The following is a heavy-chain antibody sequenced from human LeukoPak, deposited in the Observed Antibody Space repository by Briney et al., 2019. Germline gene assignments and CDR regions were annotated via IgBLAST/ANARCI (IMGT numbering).Heavy chain of an antibody. J-gene: IGHJ3*02. CDR2: INPDSGGT. CDR1: GFTFTGYY. D-gene: IGHD3-3*01. Sequence: ASVKVSCKASGFTFTGYYMHWVRQAPGQGLQWMGWINPDSGGTNSAQMFQGRVTMTRDTSISTAYMELSRLGSDDTAVYYCARGTPLRFFNSAFDIWGQGTVDTVSS. V-gene: IGHV1-2*02. CDR3: ARGTPLRFFNSAFDI.